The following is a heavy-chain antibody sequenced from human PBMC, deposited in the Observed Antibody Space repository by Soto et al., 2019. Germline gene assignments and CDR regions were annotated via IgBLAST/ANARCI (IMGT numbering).Heavy chain of an antibody. D-gene: IGHD1-20*01. CDR2: INSDGSST. Sequence: GGSLRLSCAASGFTFSSYWMHWVRQAPGKGLVWVSRINSDGSSTSYADSVKGRFTIPRDNAKNTLYLQMNSLRAEDTAVYYCARGISHSNYYYYYGMDVWGQGTTVTVSS. CDR1: GFTFSSYW. J-gene: IGHJ6*02. CDR3: ARGISHSNYYYYYGMDV. V-gene: IGHV3-74*01.